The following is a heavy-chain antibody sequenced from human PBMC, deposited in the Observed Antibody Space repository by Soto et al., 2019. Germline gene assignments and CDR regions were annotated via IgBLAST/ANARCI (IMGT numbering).Heavy chain of an antibody. J-gene: IGHJ6*03. CDR3: ARQLGYLPAAMVPAVGYYYYYMDV. CDR2: IYYSGST. V-gene: IGHV4-59*08. CDR1: GGSISSYY. D-gene: IGHD2-2*01. Sequence: SETLSLTCTVSGGSISSYYWSWIRQPPGKGLEWIGYIYYSGSTNYNPSLKSRVTISVDTSKNQFSLKLSSVTAADTAVYYCARQLGYLPAAMVPAVGYYYYYMDVWGKGTTVTVSS.